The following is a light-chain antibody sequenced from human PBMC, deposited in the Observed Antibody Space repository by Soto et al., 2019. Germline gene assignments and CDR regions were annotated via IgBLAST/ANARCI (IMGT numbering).Light chain of an antibody. J-gene: IGKJ5*01. V-gene: IGKV3-11*01. CDR2: DAS. Sequence: EMVLAQPEATLSLSPGERATLSCRASQSVSSYLAWYQQKPGQAPRLLIYDASNRATGIPARFSGSGSGTDFTLTISNLEPEDFAVYYCQQRSNWPPTFGQGTRLEIK. CDR3: QQRSNWPPT. CDR1: QSVSSY.